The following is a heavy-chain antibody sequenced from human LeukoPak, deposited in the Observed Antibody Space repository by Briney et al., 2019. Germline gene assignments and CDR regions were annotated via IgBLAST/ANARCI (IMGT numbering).Heavy chain of an antibody. CDR2: IKQDGSEK. J-gene: IGHJ6*03. Sequence: GGSLRLSCAASGFTFSSYWMSWVRQAPGKGLEWVANIKQDGSEKYYVDSVKGRFTISRDNAKNSLYLQMNSLRAEDTAVYYCARDPPRPGTSYYYYYMDVWGKGTTVTVSS. V-gene: IGHV3-7*01. D-gene: IGHD1-7*01. CDR1: GFTFSSYW. CDR3: ARDPPRPGTSYYYYYMDV.